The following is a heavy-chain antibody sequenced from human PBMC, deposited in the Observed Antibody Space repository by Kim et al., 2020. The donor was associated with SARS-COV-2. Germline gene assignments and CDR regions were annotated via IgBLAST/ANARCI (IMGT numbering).Heavy chain of an antibody. V-gene: IGHV3-7*03. CDR3: TRDMVRIVAY. D-gene: IGHD2-15*01. CDR2: DK. Sequence: DKSDGESVKGRFTISRDNAKNSLYLEMNSLRAEDTAVYYCTRDMVRIVAYWGPGTLVTVSS. J-gene: IGHJ4*02.